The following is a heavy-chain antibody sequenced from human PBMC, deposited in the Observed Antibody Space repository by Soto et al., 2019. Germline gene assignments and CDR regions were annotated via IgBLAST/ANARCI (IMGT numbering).Heavy chain of an antibody. Sequence: SETLSLTCTVSGGSISSGGYYWSWIRQHPGKGLEWIGYIYYSGSTYYNPSLKSRVTISVDTSKNQFSLKLSSVTAADAAVYYCARGSALGDSITMIVVVPYYFDYWGQGTLVTVSS. J-gene: IGHJ4*02. CDR1: GGSISSGGYY. CDR3: ARGSALGDSITMIVVVPYYFDY. V-gene: IGHV4-31*03. D-gene: IGHD3-22*01. CDR2: IYYSGST.